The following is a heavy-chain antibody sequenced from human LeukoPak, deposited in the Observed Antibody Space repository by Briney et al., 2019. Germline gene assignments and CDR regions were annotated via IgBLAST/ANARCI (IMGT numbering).Heavy chain of an antibody. CDR2: IYSGGST. J-gene: IGHJ6*03. CDR3: ARAYSYGTYYMDV. D-gene: IGHD5-18*01. Sequence: PGGSLRLSCAASGFTVSSNYMSWVRQAPGKGLEWVSVIYSGGSTYYADSVKGRFTTSRDNSKNTLYLQMNSLRAEDTAVYYCARAYSYGTYYMDVWGKGTTVTISS. CDR1: GFTVSSNY. V-gene: IGHV3-66*01.